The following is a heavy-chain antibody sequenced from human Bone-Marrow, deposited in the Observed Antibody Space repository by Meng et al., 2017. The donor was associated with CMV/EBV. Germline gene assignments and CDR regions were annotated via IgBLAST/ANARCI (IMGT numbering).Heavy chain of an antibody. Sequence: SGYTFTGYYMHWVRQAPGQGLEWMGWINPNSGGTNYAQKFQGRVTMTRDTSISTAYMELSRLRSDDTAVYYCARESDYVWGSYSFDYWGQGTLVTVSS. CDR3: ARESDYVWGSYSFDY. J-gene: IGHJ4*02. V-gene: IGHV1-2*02. D-gene: IGHD3-16*01. CDR1: GYTFTGYY. CDR2: INPNSGGT.